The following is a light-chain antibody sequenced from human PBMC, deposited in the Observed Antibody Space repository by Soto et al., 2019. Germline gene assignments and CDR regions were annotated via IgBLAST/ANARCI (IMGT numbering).Light chain of an antibody. CDR2: GSS. Sequence: EIVLTQSPGTLSLSPGERATLSCWASQSISSNYLAWYQQKPGQPPRLLISGSSIRATGIPKRFSGSASGTNFTLTISSLEPEDFAVFYCQQYGSSPFTFGPGIKVDFK. V-gene: IGKV3-20*01. CDR1: QSISSNY. CDR3: QQYGSSPFT. J-gene: IGKJ3*01.